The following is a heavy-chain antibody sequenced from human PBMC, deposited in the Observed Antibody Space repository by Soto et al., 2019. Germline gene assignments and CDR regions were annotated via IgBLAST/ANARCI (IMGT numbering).Heavy chain of an antibody. Sequence: QVQLVQSGAEVKKPGSSVKVSCKASGGTFSSYTISWVRQAPGQGLEWMGRIIPILGIANYAQKFQGRVTITADKSTSTAYMELSSLRSEDTAVYYCGREVGSSGYYFHRLFDPWGQGTLVTVSS. CDR1: GGTFSSYT. D-gene: IGHD3-22*01. CDR3: GREVGSSGYYFHRLFDP. V-gene: IGHV1-69*08. CDR2: IIPILGIA. J-gene: IGHJ5*02.